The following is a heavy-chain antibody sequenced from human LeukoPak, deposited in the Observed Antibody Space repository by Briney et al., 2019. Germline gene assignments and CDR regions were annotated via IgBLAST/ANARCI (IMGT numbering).Heavy chain of an antibody. D-gene: IGHD5-18*01. CDR2: ISYDGSNK. CDR1: GFTFSNFA. J-gene: IGHJ4*02. V-gene: IGHV3-30*04. Sequence: GGSLRLSCAASGFTFSNFAMHWVRQAPGKGLEWVAIISYDGSNKYYADSVKGRFTISRDNSKNTLYLQMNSLRAEDTAVYYCARVGRGYSFTIYYFDYWGQGTLVTVSS. CDR3: ARVGRGYSFTIYYFDY.